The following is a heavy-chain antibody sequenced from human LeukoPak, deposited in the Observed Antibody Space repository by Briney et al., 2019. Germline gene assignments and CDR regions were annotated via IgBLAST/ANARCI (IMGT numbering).Heavy chain of an antibody. J-gene: IGHJ4*02. CDR3: ARQGSISAFDF. V-gene: IGHV4-39*01. Sequence: SETLSLTCTVSGDSISSSSYYWGWIRQPPGKGLEWIGTIFYSGNTYYNPSLKSRVTISVDTSKNQFSLKLSSLTAADTALYYCARQGSISAFDFWGQGTLVTVSS. CDR1: GDSISSSSYY. CDR2: IFYSGNT. D-gene: IGHD3-3*02.